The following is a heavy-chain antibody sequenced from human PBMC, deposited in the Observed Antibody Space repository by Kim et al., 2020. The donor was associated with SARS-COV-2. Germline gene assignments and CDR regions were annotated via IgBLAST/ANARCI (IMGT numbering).Heavy chain of an antibody. CDR2: INAGNGNT. Sequence: ASVKVSCKASGYTFTSYAMHWVRQAPGQRLEWMGWINAGNGNTKYSQKFQGRVTITRDTSASTAYMELSSLRSEDTAVYYCASPGYGDYADYYYGMDVWGQGTTVTVSS. CDR1: GYTFTSYA. D-gene: IGHD4-17*01. J-gene: IGHJ6*02. CDR3: ASPGYGDYADYYYGMDV. V-gene: IGHV1-3*01.